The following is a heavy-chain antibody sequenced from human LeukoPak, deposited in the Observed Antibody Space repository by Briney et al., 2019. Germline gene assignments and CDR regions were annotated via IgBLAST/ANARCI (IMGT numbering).Heavy chain of an antibody. Sequence: SVTVSCTASVGTFSIHAISWVRQAPGQGLEWMGGIIPIFGTANYAQKFQGRVTITADESTSTAYMELSSLRSEDTAVYYCAIHPRRGYYDSSGYYYNYWGQGTLVTVSS. CDR2: IIPIFGTA. V-gene: IGHV1-69*01. CDR1: VGTFSIHA. D-gene: IGHD3-22*01. J-gene: IGHJ4*02. CDR3: AIHPRRGYYDSSGYYYNY.